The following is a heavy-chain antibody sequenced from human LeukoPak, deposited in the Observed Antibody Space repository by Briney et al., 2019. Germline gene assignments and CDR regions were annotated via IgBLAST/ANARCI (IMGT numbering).Heavy chain of an antibody. CDR2: ISGSGSST. CDR3: AGNYDILTGQLYYGMDV. V-gene: IGHV3-23*01. D-gene: IGHD3-9*01. J-gene: IGHJ6*02. CDR1: GFTFTSYA. Sequence: PGGSLRLSCAASGFTFTSYAMNWVRQAPGKGLEWVSTISGSGSSTYYADSVKGRFTISRDNSKNTLYLQMNSLRAEDTAVYYCAGNYDILTGQLYYGMDVWGQGTTVTVSS.